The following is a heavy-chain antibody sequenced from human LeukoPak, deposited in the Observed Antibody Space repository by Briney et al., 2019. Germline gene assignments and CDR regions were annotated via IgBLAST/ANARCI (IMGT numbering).Heavy chain of an antibody. J-gene: IGHJ4*02. D-gene: IGHD3-22*01. V-gene: IGHV4-59*01. Sequence: SQTLSITCTVSGGSISSYYWSWIRQSPGKGLECIGHIYSSGSTNYNPSLKSRVTISIDTSKNQFSLKLSSVTAADTALYYCARNYDNSGYTAFGYWGRGTLVTVSS. CDR1: GGSISSYY. CDR3: ARNYDNSGYTAFGY. CDR2: IYSSGST.